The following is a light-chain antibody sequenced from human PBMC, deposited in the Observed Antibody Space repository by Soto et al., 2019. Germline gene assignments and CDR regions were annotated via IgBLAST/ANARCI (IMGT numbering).Light chain of an antibody. CDR3: QQYYSFPWT. J-gene: IGKJ1*01. V-gene: IGKV1D-8*01. Sequence: VIWMTQSPSLLSASTGDRVTISCRMSQGLSSSLAWYQQKPGQAPELLIYAASTLQSGVPSRFSGSGSGTDVTLTISCLQSEYFATYYCQQYYSFPWTFGQGTKVEIK. CDR2: AAS. CDR1: QGLSSS.